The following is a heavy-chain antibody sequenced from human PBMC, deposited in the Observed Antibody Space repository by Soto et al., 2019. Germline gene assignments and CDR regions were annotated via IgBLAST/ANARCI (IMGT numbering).Heavy chain of an antibody. CDR1: GYTFTSYA. V-gene: IGHV1-3*05. Sequence: QVQLVQSGAEEKKPGASVKVSCKASGYTFTSYAMHWVRQAPGQRLEWMGWINAGNGNTKYSQKFQGRVTITRDTSASTAYMELSSLRSEDTAVYYCARLRTRGSSSWSGAFDIWGQGTMVTVSS. CDR2: INAGNGNT. J-gene: IGHJ3*02. D-gene: IGHD6-13*01. CDR3: ARLRTRGSSSWSGAFDI.